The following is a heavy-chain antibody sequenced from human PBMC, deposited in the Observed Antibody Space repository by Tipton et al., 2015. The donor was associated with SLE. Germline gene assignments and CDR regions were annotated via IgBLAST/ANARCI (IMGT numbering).Heavy chain of an antibody. V-gene: IGHV5-51*03. Sequence: QSGPEVKKPGESLRISCKGSGYNFTTFWIAWVRQMPGKGLEWMGVLHPADSDATYSPSFQGQVTVSADKSISTAYLQWSSLQPSDTAMYYCARRGPGKWHFDLWGRGTLVTVSS. CDR1: GYNFTTFW. CDR3: ARRGPGKWHFDL. J-gene: IGHJ2*01. CDR2: LHPADSDA. D-gene: IGHD1-26*01.